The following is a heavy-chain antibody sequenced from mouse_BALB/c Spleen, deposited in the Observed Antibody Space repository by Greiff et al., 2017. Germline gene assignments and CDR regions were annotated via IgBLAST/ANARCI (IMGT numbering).Heavy chain of an antibody. CDR1: GFSLTSYG. CDR2: IWSGGST. CDR3: ARNRDRYDAYFDY. V-gene: IGHV2-4-1*01. Sequence: QVHVKQSGPGLVQPSQSLSITCTVSGFSLTSYGVHWVRQSPGKGLEWLGVIWSGGSTDYNAAFISRLSISKDNSKSQVFFKMNSLQADDTAIYYCARNRDRYDAYFDYWGQGTTLTVSS. D-gene: IGHD2-14*01. J-gene: IGHJ2*01.